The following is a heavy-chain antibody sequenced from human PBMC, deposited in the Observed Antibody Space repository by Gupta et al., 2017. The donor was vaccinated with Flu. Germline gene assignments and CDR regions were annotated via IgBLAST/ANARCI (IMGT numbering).Heavy chain of an antibody. CDR2: ISYDGSNK. Sequence: QVQLVESGGGGVQTGRSLRLSCAASGFTFINYSMHWVRQPPGKGLEWVAVISYDGSNKYYADSVKGRFTISRDNSKNTLYLQMTSLRAEDTAIYYCAKGRDSREGNVDYWGQGTLVTVSS. CDR3: AKGRDSREGNVDY. J-gene: IGHJ4*02. CDR1: GFTFINYS. V-gene: IGHV3-30*18. D-gene: IGHD1-26*01.